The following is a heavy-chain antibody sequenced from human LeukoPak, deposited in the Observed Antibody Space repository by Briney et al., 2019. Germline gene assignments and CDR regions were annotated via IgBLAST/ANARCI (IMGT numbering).Heavy chain of an antibody. Sequence: PSETLSLTCAVYGGSFSGYYWSWIRQPPGKGLEWIGEINHSGSTNYNPSLKSRVTISVDTSKNQFSLKLSSVTAADTAVYYCARLAGYRSGWYRTYYYYMDVWGKGTTVTISS. J-gene: IGHJ6*03. CDR2: INHSGST. CDR3: ARLAGYRSGWYRTYYYYMDV. V-gene: IGHV4-34*01. CDR1: GGSFSGYY. D-gene: IGHD6-19*01.